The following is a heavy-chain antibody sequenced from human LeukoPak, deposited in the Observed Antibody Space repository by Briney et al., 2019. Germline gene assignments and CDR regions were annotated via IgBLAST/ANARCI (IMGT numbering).Heavy chain of an antibody. Sequence: GGSVRLSCGASGFAFSSNWMTWVRQAPGKGLEWVANIKPDGSERYYVESVKGRFTISRDNAKNSVFLQMDSLRAEDTALYYCARDYDWGQGTLVTVSS. CDR1: GFAFSSNW. V-gene: IGHV3-7*04. J-gene: IGHJ4*02. CDR3: ARDYD. CDR2: IKPDGSER. D-gene: IGHD3-16*01.